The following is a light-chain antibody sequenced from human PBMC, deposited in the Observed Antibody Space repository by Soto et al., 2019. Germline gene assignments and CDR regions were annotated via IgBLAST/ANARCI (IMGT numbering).Light chain of an antibody. CDR2: GVS. CDR1: QSLGRG. Sequence: EIVMTQSPATLSVSPGERVTLSCRASQSLGRGLALDQQKPGQAPRLLIYGVSTTGTTIPARFSGGGSGSQFTLTNTTLQSEDFTVYYCQQYNTWPYTFGQGTRLEI. CDR3: QQYNTWPYT. J-gene: IGKJ2*01. V-gene: IGKV3-15*01.